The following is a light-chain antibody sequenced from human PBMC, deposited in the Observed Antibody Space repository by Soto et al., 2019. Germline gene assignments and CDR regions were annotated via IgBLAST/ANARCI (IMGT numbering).Light chain of an antibody. Sequence: DIQMTQSPSSLSASVGDGVTITCRASQSISSWLAWYQQKPGKAPKLLVYQASILESGVPSRFSGSGSRTEFTLTISSLQPDDFATYYCQHYKMYSPWTFGQGTKVDIK. CDR2: QAS. CDR3: QHYKMYSPWT. J-gene: IGKJ1*01. CDR1: QSISSW. V-gene: IGKV1-5*03.